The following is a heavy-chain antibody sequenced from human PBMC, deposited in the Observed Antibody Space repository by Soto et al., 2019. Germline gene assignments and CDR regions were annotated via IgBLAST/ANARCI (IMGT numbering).Heavy chain of an antibody. V-gene: IGHV3-23*01. D-gene: IGHD3-3*01. CDR1: GFTFSTYA. CDR3: AKGVVYDFWSGFHGMDV. CDR2: ISGSGDNT. J-gene: IGHJ6*02. Sequence: GGSLRLSCAASGFTFSTYAMSWVRQAPGKGLEWLSAISGSGDNTYYADSLKGRFTISRDNSKNTLYLQMNSLRGEDTAVYYCAKGVVYDFWSGFHGMDVWGQGTTVTVS.